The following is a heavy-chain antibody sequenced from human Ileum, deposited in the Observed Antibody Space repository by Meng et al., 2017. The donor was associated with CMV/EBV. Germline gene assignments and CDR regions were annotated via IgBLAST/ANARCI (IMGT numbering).Heavy chain of an antibody. Sequence: TCAVSGGSLTGYYCSWIRQPPGKGLEWIGEINYSEGTNYNPSLNSRVTISVDTFKNQCSLKLTSVTAADTAMYYCARRVGSGKYFFDYWSLGALVTVSS. V-gene: IGHV4-34*01. D-gene: IGHD3-10*01. CDR1: GGSLTGYY. CDR2: INYSEGT. J-gene: IGHJ4*02. CDR3: ARRVGSGKYFFDY.